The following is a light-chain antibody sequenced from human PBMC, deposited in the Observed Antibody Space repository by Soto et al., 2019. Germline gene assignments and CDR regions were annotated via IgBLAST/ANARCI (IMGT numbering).Light chain of an antibody. CDR1: SSDDGSYNL. CDR3: YSYAGRSTSV. Sequence: QSALTQPASVSGSPGQSNTISCTGTSSDDGSYNLVSWYQQYPGKAPKLMIYEDDERPSGVSNRFSGSKSGNTAYLTISGLQAEDEADYYCYSYAGRSTSVFGGGTKLTVL. CDR2: EDD. J-gene: IGLJ2*01. V-gene: IGLV2-23*01.